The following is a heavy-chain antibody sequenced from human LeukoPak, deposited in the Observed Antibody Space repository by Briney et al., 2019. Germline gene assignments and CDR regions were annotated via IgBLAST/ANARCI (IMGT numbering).Heavy chain of an antibody. J-gene: IGHJ4*02. CDR2: IKQDGSEK. D-gene: IGHD3-3*01. V-gene: IGHV3-7*01. CDR1: GFTFSSHW. Sequence: HAGGSLRLSCAASGFTFSSHWMSWVRQAPGKGLEWVDNIKQDGSEKYCVDSVKGRFTISRDNAKNSLYLQMNTLRPEDTAVYYCARERQNKDFWSGGDYWGQGTLVTVSS. CDR3: ARERQNKDFWSGGDY.